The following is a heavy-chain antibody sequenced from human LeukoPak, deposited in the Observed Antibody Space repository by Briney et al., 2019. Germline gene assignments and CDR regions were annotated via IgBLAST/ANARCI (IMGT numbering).Heavy chain of an antibody. J-gene: IGHJ5*02. D-gene: IGHD2-15*01. CDR3: AKDWGYCSGGRCYSGWFDP. CDR1: GFTFSSYA. Sequence: SGGSLRLSCAAFGFTFSSYAMSWVRQAPGKGLEWVSGISGSGGSTYYADSVKGRFTISRDSSKNSLYLQMNSLRAEDTAVYYCAKDWGYCSGGRCYSGWFDPWGQGTLVTVSS. CDR2: ISGSGGST. V-gene: IGHV3-23*01.